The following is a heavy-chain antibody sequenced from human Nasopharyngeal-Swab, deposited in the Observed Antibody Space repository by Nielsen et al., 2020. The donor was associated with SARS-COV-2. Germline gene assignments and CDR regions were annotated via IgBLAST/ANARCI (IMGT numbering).Heavy chain of an antibody. CDR1: GFTFSSLW. CDR2: IKPDGSEK. J-gene: IGHJ3*01. CDR3: ARDWSRAFDV. Sequence: GGSLRLSCVASGFTFSSLWMSWVRQVPGKGLEWVADIKPDGSEKFYVDSVKGRFTISRDNAKNSMSLQMNSLRVEDTAVYYCARDWSRAFDVWGQGTMVTVSS. V-gene: IGHV3-7*01.